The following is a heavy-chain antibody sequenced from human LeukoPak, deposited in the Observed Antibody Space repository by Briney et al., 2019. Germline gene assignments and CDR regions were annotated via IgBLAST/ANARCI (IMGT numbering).Heavy chain of an antibody. Sequence: SETLSLTCTASGVPISSYYWSWIRQPPGKGLEWLGYIYYSGNTYYNPSLKRRATISVDKYENKFSRKVKYGSAADKAVDYYASTQPLHPFHFWGQGTLVTVSS. CDR2: IYYSGNT. D-gene: IGHD2-2*01. J-gene: IGHJ3*01. CDR1: GVPISSYY. CDR3: ASTQPLHPFHF. V-gene: IGHV4-59*01.